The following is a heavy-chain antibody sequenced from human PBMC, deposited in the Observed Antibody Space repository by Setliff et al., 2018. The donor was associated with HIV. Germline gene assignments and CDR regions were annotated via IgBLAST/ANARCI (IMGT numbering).Heavy chain of an antibody. Sequence: SETLSLTCTVSGGSISPSYWSWIRQPPGKGLEWIAWISDRGTTNYNPSLKSRVTLSVDTSKNQFSLSLTSVTGADTAVYYCARGGASSKYLDPWGQGTLVTVSS. J-gene: IGHJ5*02. CDR1: GGSISPSY. CDR3: ARGGASSKYLDP. CDR2: ISDRGTT. D-gene: IGHD2-15*01. V-gene: IGHV4-59*01.